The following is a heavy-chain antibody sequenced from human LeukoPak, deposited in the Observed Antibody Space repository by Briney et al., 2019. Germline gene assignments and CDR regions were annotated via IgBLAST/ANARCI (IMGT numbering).Heavy chain of an antibody. CDR2: IHRDGRTA. Sequence: PGGSLRLSCAASGFNFADFDMHWVRQTPGKGLEWVSLIHRDGRTAYYADSVEGRFTISRDNSRTSLYLQMNGLRTEDTALYHCAKTRRSGTEYGDFDHWGQGTQVTVSS. V-gene: IGHV3-43*02. D-gene: IGHD1-26*01. J-gene: IGHJ4*02. CDR1: GFNFADFD. CDR3: AKTRRSGTEYGDFDH.